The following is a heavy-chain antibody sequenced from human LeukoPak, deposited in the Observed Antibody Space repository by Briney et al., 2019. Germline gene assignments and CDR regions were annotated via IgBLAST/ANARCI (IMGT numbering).Heavy chain of an antibody. Sequence: GGSLRLSCAASGFTFSNYWVHWVRQAPGKGLVWVSRINSDGSSTTSADSVKGRFTISRDNAKNTLYLQMNSLRAEDTAVYYCAKGGATVIDYWGQGTLVTVSS. J-gene: IGHJ4*02. V-gene: IGHV3-74*01. CDR1: GFTFSNYW. CDR2: INSDGSST. D-gene: IGHD4-17*01. CDR3: AKGGATVIDY.